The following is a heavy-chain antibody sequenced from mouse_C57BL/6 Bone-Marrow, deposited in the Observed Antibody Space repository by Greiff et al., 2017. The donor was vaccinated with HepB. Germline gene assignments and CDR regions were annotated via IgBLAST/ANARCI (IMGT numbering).Heavy chain of an antibody. CDR2: INYDGSST. V-gene: IGHV5-16*01. CDR1: GFTFSDYY. J-gene: IGHJ1*03. Sequence: EVKLVESEGGLVQPGRSMKLSCTASGFTFSDYYMAWVHQVPEKGLEWVANINYDGSSTYYLDSLKSRFIISRDNAKNILYLQMSSLKSEDTATYYCAREGFLWYFDVWGTGTTVTVSS. CDR3: AREGFLWYFDV.